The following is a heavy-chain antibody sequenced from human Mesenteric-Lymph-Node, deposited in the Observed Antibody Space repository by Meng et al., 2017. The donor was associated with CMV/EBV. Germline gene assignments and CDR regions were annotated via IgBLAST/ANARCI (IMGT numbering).Heavy chain of an antibody. CDR3: ARVSTAIAY. Sequence: SQTLSLTCTVSGGSISSYYWSWIRQPQGKGLEWIGYIYYSGSTNYNPSLKSRVTISVDTSKNQFSLKLSSVTAADTAVYYCARVSTAIAYWGQGTLVTVSS. V-gene: IGHV4-59*08. J-gene: IGHJ4*02. D-gene: IGHD5-18*01. CDR1: GGSISSYY. CDR2: IYYSGST.